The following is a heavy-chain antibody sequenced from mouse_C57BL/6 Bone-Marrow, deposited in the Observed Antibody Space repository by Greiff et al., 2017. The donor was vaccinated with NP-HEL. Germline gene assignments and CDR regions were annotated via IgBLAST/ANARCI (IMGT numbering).Heavy chain of an antibody. J-gene: IGHJ3*01. D-gene: IGHD2-3*01. Sequence: EVQLQQSGPELVKPGASVKISCKASGYTFTDYYMNWVKQSHGKGLEWIGDINPNNGGTSYNQKFKGKATLTVDKSSSTAYMELRSLTSEDSAVYYCARDDGYSAWFAYWGQGTLVTVSA. CDR3: ARDDGYSAWFAY. CDR2: INPNNGGT. V-gene: IGHV1-26*01. CDR1: GYTFTDYY.